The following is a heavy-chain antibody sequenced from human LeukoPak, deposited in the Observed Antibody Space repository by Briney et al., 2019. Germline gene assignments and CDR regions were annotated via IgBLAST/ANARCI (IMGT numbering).Heavy chain of an antibody. CDR1: GFTFSSYG. J-gene: IGHJ4*02. D-gene: IGHD5-18*01. CDR3: AKELNSYGYGDYFDY. CDR2: ISYDRSNK. V-gene: IGHV3-30*18. Sequence: PGRSLTLPCAASGFTFSSYGMHWVRQAPPKGLKWVAVISYDRSNKYYADSVRGRFTISRDNSKNTLYLQMSSLRAEDTAVYYCAKELNSYGYGDYFDYWGQGTLVTGSS.